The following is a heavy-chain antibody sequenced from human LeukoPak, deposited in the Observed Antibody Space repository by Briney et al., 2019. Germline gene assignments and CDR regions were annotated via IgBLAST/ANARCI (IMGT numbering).Heavy chain of an antibody. CDR3: ARVLRVYGDYLFYFDY. CDR1: GGSISSGNYY. J-gene: IGHJ4*02. Sequence: TSETLSLTCTVSGGSISSGNYYWTWIRQPPGKGLEWIGYIYYSGSTNYNPSLKSRVTISVDTSKNQFSLKLSSVTAADTAVYYCARVLRVYGDYLFYFDYWGQGTLVTVSS. D-gene: IGHD4-17*01. CDR2: IYYSGST. V-gene: IGHV4-61*01.